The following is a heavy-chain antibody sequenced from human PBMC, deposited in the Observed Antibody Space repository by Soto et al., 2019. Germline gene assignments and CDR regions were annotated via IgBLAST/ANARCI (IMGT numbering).Heavy chain of an antibody. Sequence: GASVKVSCKASGYTFTSHAIHWVRQAPGQRLEFLGWIDVGNGKAKYSQKFRGRVTMTRDTSASTVYLQLSSLKSEDMAVYYCARGRNGHNYAAFDIWGQGTMVTVSS. V-gene: IGHV1-3*03. CDR1: GYTFTSHA. CDR3: ARGRNGHNYAAFDI. D-gene: IGHD2-2*01. J-gene: IGHJ3*02. CDR2: IDVGNGKA.